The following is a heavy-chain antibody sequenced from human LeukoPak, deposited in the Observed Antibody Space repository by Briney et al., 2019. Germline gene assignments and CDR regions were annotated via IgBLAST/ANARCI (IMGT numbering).Heavy chain of an antibody. V-gene: IGHV3-23*01. D-gene: IGHD4-11*01. CDR3: ARGVSYYYYYMDV. J-gene: IGHJ6*03. CDR1: GFTFSNYG. CDR2: ISGGGDTT. Sequence: GGSLRLSCAGTGFTFSNYGMSWVRQAPGKGLEWVSAISGGGDTTYYADSVKGRFTISRDNSKNTLYLQMNSLRAEDTAVYYCARGVSYYYYYMDVWGKGTTVTVSS.